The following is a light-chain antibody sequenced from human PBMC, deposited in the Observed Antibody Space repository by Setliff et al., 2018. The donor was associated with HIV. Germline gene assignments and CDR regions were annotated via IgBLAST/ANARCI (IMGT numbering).Light chain of an antibody. V-gene: IGLV2-14*03. J-gene: IGLJ1*01. CDR2: DVN. CDR3: CSFTSSNTYV. CDR1: SRDVGGGSNY. Sequence: QSVLTQAASVSGSPGQSITMSCTGTSRDVGGGSNYVSWFQQHPGKAPKLIIFDVNKRPSGVSDRFSASKSGNTASLTISGLQAVDEADYYCCSFTSSNTYVFGTGTKVT.